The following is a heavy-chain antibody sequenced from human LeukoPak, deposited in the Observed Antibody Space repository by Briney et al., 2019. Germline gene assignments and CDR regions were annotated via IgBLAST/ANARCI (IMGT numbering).Heavy chain of an antibody. CDR3: ARGSPIGETDYCYDSSGYFDY. CDR1: GGSISSYY. V-gene: IGHV4-59*01. D-gene: IGHD3-22*01. J-gene: IGHJ4*02. CDR2: IYYSGST. Sequence: PSETLSLTCTVSGGSISSYYWSWIRQPPGKGLEWIGYIYYSGSTNYNPSLKSRVTISVDTSKNQFSLKLSSVTAADTAVYYCARGSPIGETDYCYDSSGYFDYWGQGTLVTVSS.